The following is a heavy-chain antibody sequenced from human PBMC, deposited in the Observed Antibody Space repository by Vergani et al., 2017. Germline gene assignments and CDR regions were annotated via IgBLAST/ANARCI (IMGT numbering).Heavy chain of an antibody. J-gene: IGHJ5*01. V-gene: IGHV1-18*01. D-gene: IGHD5-24*01. Sequence: QVQLVQSGAEVKKPGSSVKVSCKASGYTFSTYGISWVRQAPGQGLEWMGWISAYNGNTNYPEKFQGRLTMTTDTSTRTAYMELRSLRSDDTAVYYCVRGALATIYNWFDPWGQGTRVTVSS. CDR2: ISAYNGNT. CDR3: VRGALATIYNWFDP. CDR1: GYTFSTYG.